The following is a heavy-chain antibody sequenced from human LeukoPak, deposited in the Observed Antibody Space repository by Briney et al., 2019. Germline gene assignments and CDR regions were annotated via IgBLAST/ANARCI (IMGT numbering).Heavy chain of an antibody. CDR1: GFTFSSYG. CDR2: IWYDGSNK. V-gene: IGHV3-33*08. D-gene: IGHD2-2*01. CDR3: ARDGCSSTSCYLHFQH. J-gene: IGHJ1*01. Sequence: PGGSLRLSCAASGFTFSSYGMHWVRQAPGKGLEWVAVIWYDGSNKYYADSVKGRFTISRDNSKNTLYLQMNSLRAEDTAVYYCARDGCSSTSCYLHFQHWGQGTLVTVSS.